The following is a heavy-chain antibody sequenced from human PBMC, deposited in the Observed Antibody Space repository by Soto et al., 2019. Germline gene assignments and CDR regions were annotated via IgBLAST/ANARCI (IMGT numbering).Heavy chain of an antibody. CDR2: IYDSESA. Sequence: SETLSLTCTVSGESISSGGYYWSWIRHHPGKGLEWIGYIYDSESAYYNPSLKSRVTISMDTSKNQFAMRLSSVTAADTAVYFCARAFSSSSAVDLWGQGTQVTVSS. CDR1: GESISSGGYY. D-gene: IGHD6-6*01. CDR3: ARAFSSSSAVDL. V-gene: IGHV4-31*03. J-gene: IGHJ5*02.